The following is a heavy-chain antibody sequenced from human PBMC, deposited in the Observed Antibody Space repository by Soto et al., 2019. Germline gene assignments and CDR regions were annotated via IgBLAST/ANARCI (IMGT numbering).Heavy chain of an antibody. CDR1: GVSISSYY. V-gene: IGHV4-59*06. CDR3: ARVGYYYGSGTPSDAFDI. CDR2: IYYSGST. Sequence: QVQLQESGPGLVKPSETLSLTCSVSGVSISSYYWSWIRQHPGKGLEWIGYIYYSGSTYYNPSLKSRVTISVDTSKNQFSLKLSSVTAADTAVYYCARVGYYYGSGTPSDAFDIWGQGTMVTVSS. D-gene: IGHD3-10*01. J-gene: IGHJ3*02.